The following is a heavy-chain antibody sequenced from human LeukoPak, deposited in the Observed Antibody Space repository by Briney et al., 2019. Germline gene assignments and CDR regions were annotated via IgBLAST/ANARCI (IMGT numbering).Heavy chain of an antibody. J-gene: IGHJ4*02. V-gene: IGHV3-74*01. CDR3: ARDFVVFDY. Sequence: GGSLRLSCAASGFTFSHYWMHWVRQAPGKGLVWVSRINSDGNTTSYADSVKGRFTVSRDNAKNTLYLQMNSLRAEDTAVYYCARDFVVFDYWGQGTLVTVSS. D-gene: IGHD6-6*01. CDR1: GFTFSHYW. CDR2: INSDGNTT.